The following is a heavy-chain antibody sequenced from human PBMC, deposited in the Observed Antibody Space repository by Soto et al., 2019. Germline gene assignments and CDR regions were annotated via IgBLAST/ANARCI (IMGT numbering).Heavy chain of an antibody. J-gene: IGHJ6*02. CDR1: GGSISSGGYY. CDR3: ARGVPFGELLGYYYGMDV. CDR2: IYYSGST. Sequence: PSETLSLTCTVSGGSISSGGYYWSWIRQHPGKGLEWIGYIYYSGSTYYNPSLKSRVTISVDTSKNQFSLKLSSVTAADTAVYYCARGVPFGELLGYYYGMDVWRQGTTVTVS. D-gene: IGHD3-10*01. V-gene: IGHV4-31*03.